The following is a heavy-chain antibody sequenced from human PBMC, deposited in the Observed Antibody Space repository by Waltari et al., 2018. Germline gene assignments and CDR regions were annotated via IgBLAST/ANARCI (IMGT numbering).Heavy chain of an antibody. V-gene: IGHV1-69*05. D-gene: IGHD3-10*01. CDR2: IIPISGTA. CDR1: GGTFSSYA. J-gene: IGHJ3*02. CDR3: AKDLITMVRGALDAFDI. Sequence: QVQLVQSGAEVKKPGSSVKVSCKASGGTFSSYAISWVRQAPGQGLEWMGGIIPISGTANYAPKFQGRVTITTDESTSTAYMELSSLRSEDTAVYYCAKDLITMVRGALDAFDIWGQGTMVTVSS.